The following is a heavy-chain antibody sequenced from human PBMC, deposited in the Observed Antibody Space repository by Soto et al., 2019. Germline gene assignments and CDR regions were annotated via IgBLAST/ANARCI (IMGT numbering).Heavy chain of an antibody. CDR1: GGSISSGDYY. CDR2: IYYSGST. J-gene: IGHJ5*02. V-gene: IGHV4-30-4*01. D-gene: IGHD4-17*01. Sequence: KPSETLSLTCTVSGGSISSGDYYWSWIRQPPGKGLEWIGYIYYSGSTYYNPSLKSRVTISVDTSKNQFSLKLSSVTAADTAVYYCARLIDYGGNPGWFDPWGQGTLVTVSS. CDR3: ARLIDYGGNPGWFDP.